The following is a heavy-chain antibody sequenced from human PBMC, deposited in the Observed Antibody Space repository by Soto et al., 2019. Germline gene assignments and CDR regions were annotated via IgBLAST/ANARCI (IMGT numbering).Heavy chain of an antibody. J-gene: IGHJ6*04. CDR2: IYSGGST. Sequence: EVQLVESGGDLVQPGGSLRLSCAASGITVNNNYMSWVRQAPGKGLEWVSVIYSGGSTGYADSVKGRFTISRDNTKNTEYLQMNVLRAEDAAVYYCAREVAVWGRGTTVTVSS. CDR3: AREVAV. CDR1: GITVNNNY. V-gene: IGHV3-66*01.